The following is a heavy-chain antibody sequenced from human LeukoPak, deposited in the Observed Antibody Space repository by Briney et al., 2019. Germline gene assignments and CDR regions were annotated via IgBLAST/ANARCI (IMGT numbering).Heavy chain of an antibody. J-gene: IGHJ4*02. D-gene: IGHD3-10*01. CDR3: ATTGWFGESNFDY. CDR2: MNPNSGNT. V-gene: IGHV1-8*02. CDR1: GYTFTSYG. Sequence: GASVKVSCKASGYTFTSYGISWVRQAPGQGLEWMGWMNPNSGNTGYAQKFQGRVTMTRNTSISTAYMELSSLRSEDTAVYYCATTGWFGESNFDYWGQGTLVTVSS.